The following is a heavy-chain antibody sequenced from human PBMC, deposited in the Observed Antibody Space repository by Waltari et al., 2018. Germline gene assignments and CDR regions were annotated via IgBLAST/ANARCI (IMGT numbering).Heavy chain of an antibody. CDR1: GYTFADFY. V-gene: IGHV1-2*02. CDR2: INPNSGGS. CDR3: ARGGGVAVPGFDY. J-gene: IGHJ4*02. D-gene: IGHD6-19*01. Sequence: QVKLVQSGAEVRRPGASVRISCKTSGYTFADFYIHWVRQARGQGLEWMGWINPNSGGSRFAQRFQGRVTMTRDTSTNTAYLDLGRLRSDDTAVFYCARGGGVAVPGFDYWGPGTLITVSS.